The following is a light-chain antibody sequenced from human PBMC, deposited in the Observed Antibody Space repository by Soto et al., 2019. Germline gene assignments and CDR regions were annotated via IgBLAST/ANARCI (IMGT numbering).Light chain of an antibody. J-gene: IGLJ3*02. CDR2: EVS. V-gene: IGLV2-14*01. Sequence: QSALTQPASVSGSPGQSITISCTGTNSDAGGYDYVSWYQQHPGKAPKLMIYEVSHRPSGVSNRFSGSRSGNTASLTISGLQAEDEADYYCSSYTSSTTLGVFGGGTQLTVL. CDR1: NSDAGGYDY. CDR3: SSYTSSTTLGV.